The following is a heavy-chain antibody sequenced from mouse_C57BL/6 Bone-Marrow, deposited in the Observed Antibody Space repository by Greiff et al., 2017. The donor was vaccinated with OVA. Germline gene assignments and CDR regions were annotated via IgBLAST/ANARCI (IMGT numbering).Heavy chain of an antibody. V-gene: IGHV1-75*01. J-gene: IGHJ4*01. CDR2: IFPGSGST. D-gene: IGHD1-1*01. CDR3: ARCGHYGMDAMDY. Sequence: QVQLKESGPELVKPGASVKISCKASGYTFTDYYINWVKQRPGQGLEWIGWIFPGSGSTYYNEKFKGKATLTVDKSSSTAYMLLSSLTSEDSAVYFCARCGHYGMDAMDYWGQGTSVTVSS. CDR1: GYTFTDYY.